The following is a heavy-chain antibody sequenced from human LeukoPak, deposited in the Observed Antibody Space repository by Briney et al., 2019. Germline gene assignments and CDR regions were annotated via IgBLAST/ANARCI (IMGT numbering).Heavy chain of an antibody. V-gene: IGHV3-7*01. J-gene: IGHJ4*02. D-gene: IGHD3-16*01. CDR2: IKEDGSEK. CDR1: GFTFSSYW. Sequence: GGSLRLSCAASGFTFSSYWMTWVRQAPGKGLEWAANIKEDGSEKYYVDSVKGRFTISRDNAENSLYLQMNSLRVEDTAVYYCARTWGDGSYFDYWGQGTLVTVSS. CDR3: ARTWGDGSYFDY.